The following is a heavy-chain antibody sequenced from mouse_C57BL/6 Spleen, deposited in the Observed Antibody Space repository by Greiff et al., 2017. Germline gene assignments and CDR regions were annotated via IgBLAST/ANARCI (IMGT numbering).Heavy chain of an antibody. D-gene: IGHD3-1*01. J-gene: IGHJ3*01. V-gene: IGHV1-50*01. CDR3: ASAGAFAD. CDR2: IDPSDSYT. CDR1: GYTFTSYW. Sequence: QVQLQQPGAELVKPGASVKLSCKASGYTFTSYWMQWVKQRPGQGLEWIGEIDPSDSYTNYNQKFKGKATLTVDTSSSTAYMQLSSLTSEDSAVFYCASAGAFADWGQGTLVTVSA.